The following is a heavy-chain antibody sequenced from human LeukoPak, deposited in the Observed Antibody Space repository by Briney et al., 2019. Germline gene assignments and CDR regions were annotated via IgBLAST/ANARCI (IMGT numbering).Heavy chain of an antibody. D-gene: IGHD2-15*01. CDR1: GFTVSSNY. Sequence: GGSLRLSCAASGFTVSSNYMSWVRQAPGKGLEWVSVIYSGADTYYADSVKGRFTISRHSSQNTVFLQMNSLRPEDAAVYYCARAQYCSGGSCYSGTLGSWGQGTLVTVSS. J-gene: IGHJ5*02. V-gene: IGHV3-53*04. CDR2: IYSGADT. CDR3: ARAQYCSGGSCYSGTLGS.